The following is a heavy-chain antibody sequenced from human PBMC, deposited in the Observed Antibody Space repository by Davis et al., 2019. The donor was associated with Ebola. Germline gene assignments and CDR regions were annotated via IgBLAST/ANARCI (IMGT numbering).Heavy chain of an antibody. D-gene: IGHD2-15*01. CDR1: GFTFGSYW. CDR2: ITSDGNT. V-gene: IGHV3-74*01. J-gene: IGHJ4*02. CDR3: ARVGFDEVLDY. Sequence: GESLKISCVDSGFTFGSYWMHWVRQGPGKGLVWVSRITSDGNTAYVDSVKGRFTISRDNSKNTLYLQMNSLTADDTSVYYCARVGFDEVLDYWGQGTPVTVSS.